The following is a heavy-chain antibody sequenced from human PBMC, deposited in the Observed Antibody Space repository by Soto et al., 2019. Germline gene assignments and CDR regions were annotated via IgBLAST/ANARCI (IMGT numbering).Heavy chain of an antibody. D-gene: IGHD3-22*01. CDR2: IIPIFGTA. J-gene: IGHJ6*02. CDR3: ARVDYDSSGYPGYYYYGMDV. Sequence: ASVKVSCKASGGTFSSYAISWVRQAPGQGLEWMGGIIPIFGTANYAQKFQGRVTITADESTSTAYMELSSLRSEDTAVYYCARVDYDSSGYPGYYYYGMDVWGQGTTVTVSS. CDR1: GGTFSSYA. V-gene: IGHV1-69*13.